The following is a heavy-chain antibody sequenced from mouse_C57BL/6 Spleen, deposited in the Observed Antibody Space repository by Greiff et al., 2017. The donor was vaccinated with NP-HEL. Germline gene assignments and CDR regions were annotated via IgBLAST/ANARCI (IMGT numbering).Heavy chain of an antibody. V-gene: IGHV2-9-1*01. D-gene: IGHD1-1*01. CDR3: ARTVYYGSSPSYYFDY. CDR2: IWTGGGT. Sequence: VQLQESGPGLVAPSQSLSITCTVSGFSLTSYAISWVRQPPGKGLEWLGVIWTGGGTNYNSALKSRLSISKDNSKSQVFLKMNSLQTDDTARYYCARTVYYGSSPSYYFDYWGQGTTLTVSS. CDR1: GFSLTSYA. J-gene: IGHJ2*01.